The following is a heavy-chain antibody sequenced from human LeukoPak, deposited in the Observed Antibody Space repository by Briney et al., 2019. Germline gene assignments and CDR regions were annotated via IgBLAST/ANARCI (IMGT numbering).Heavy chain of an antibody. CDR3: AKGQYNSGSSNDPTPFDY. D-gene: IGHD1-26*01. J-gene: IGHJ4*02. V-gene: IGHV3-21*04. CDR1: GFTFSSYS. CDR2: ISSSRSYI. Sequence: GGSLRLSCAASGFTFSSYSMNWVRQAPGKGLEWVSFISSSRSYIYYADSVKGRFTISRDNSKNTLYLQMNSLRAEDTAVYYCAKGQYNSGSSNDPTPFDYWGQGTLVTVSS.